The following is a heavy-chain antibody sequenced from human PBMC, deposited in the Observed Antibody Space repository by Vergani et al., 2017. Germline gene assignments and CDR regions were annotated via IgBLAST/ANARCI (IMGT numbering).Heavy chain of an antibody. D-gene: IGHD6-13*01. CDR1: GGSISSYY. J-gene: IGHJ5*02. V-gene: IGHV4-34*09. Sequence: QVQLQESGPGLVKPSQTLSLTCTVSGGSISSYYWSWIHQPPGKGLEWIGEINHSGSTNYNPSLKSRVTISVDTSKNQCSLKLSSVTAADTAVYYCARYLAAAGTEGGHRYNGFDPWGQGTLVTVSS. CDR2: INHSGST. CDR3: ARYLAAAGTEGGHRYNGFDP.